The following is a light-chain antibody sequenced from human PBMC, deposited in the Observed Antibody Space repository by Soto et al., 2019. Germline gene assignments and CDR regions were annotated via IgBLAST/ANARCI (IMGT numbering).Light chain of an antibody. V-gene: IGLV2-8*01. Sequence: QSALTQPPSASGSPGQSVTISCTGTSSDVGGYNYVSWYQQHPGKAPKLMIYGVSKRPSGVPDRFSGSKSGNTASLTVSGLQPEDEADYYCSSYAGSNKSVFGTGTKVTV. CDR3: SSYAGSNKSV. CDR2: GVS. CDR1: SSDVGGYNY. J-gene: IGLJ1*01.